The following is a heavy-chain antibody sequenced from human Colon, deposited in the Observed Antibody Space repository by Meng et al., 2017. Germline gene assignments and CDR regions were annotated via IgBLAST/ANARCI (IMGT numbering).Heavy chain of an antibody. CDR3: ARDHGTGLDH. V-gene: IGHV3-11*01. CDR1: GFTFRDYY. CDR2: ISSSGKII. J-gene: IGHJ4*02. Sequence: QVQVVESGGGLVKPGGFLRLACAASGFTFRDYYMTWIRQAPGKGLEWVSHISSSGKIIDYADSVKGRFTISRDNANNSLYLQMDSLTADDTAVYYCARDHGTGLDHWGQGALVTVSS. D-gene: IGHD1-14*01.